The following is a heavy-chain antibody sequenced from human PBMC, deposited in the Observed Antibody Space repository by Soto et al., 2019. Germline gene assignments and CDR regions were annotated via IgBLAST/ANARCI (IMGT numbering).Heavy chain of an antibody. CDR2: INPNSGGR. CDR1: GYTFTGYY. CDR3: ARRFRRGVIIPFEP. J-gene: IGHJ5*02. Sequence: ASVKVSCKASGYTFTGYYMHWLRQAPGQGLEWMGWINPNSGGRNYAQKFQGRGTMTRDTSISTAHMELSRLRSDDTAVYYCARRFRRGVIIPFEPWGQGTMVTVSS. V-gene: IGHV1-2*02. D-gene: IGHD3-10*01.